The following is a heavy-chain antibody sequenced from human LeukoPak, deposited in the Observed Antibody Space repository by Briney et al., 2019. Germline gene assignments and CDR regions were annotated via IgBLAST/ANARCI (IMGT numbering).Heavy chain of an antibody. V-gene: IGHV4-39*07. J-gene: IGHJ4*02. CDR3: ARDGGQQLVLGY. D-gene: IGHD6-13*01. CDR1: GDSFSSVTDY. CDR2: GDYSGGT. Sequence: SETLSLTCTVSGDSFSSVTDYWAWIRQPPGKGLEWIASGDYSGGTYYNPSLESRVAISADMSKNQFSLKLTSVTGADTAVYYCARDGGQQLVLGYWGQGTLVTVSS.